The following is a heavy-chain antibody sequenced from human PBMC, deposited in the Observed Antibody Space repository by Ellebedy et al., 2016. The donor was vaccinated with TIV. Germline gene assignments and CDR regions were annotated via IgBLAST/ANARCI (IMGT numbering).Heavy chain of an antibody. Sequence: SETLSLTCAVSGVPIISSYWWSWVRQSPEKGLEWIGEINHRGSTNYNPSLKSRVTISVDTSKNQFSLKLSSLTAADTAVYYCARNPWVGIVVVPAAMFFDYWGRGTLVTVSS. CDR3: ARNPWVGIVVVPAAMFFDY. V-gene: IGHV4-4*02. D-gene: IGHD2-2*03. CDR2: INHRGST. CDR1: GVPIISSYW. J-gene: IGHJ4*02.